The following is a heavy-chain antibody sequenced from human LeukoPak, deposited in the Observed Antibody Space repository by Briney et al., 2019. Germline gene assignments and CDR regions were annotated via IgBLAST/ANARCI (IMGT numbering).Heavy chain of an antibody. CDR1: GGSIGGYY. Sequence: SETLSLTCTVSGGSIGGYYWSWIRQPPGKGLEWIGYIYYSGSTNYNPSLKSRVTISVDTSKNQFSLKLSSVTAADTAVYYCARVTEGGTVAGGDDAFDIWVQGTMVTVSS. CDR2: IYYSGST. J-gene: IGHJ3*02. CDR3: ARVTEGGTVAGGDDAFDI. V-gene: IGHV4-59*01. D-gene: IGHD6-19*01.